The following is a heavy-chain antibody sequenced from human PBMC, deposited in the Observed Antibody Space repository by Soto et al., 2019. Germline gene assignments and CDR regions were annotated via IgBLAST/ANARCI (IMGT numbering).Heavy chain of an antibody. J-gene: IGHJ2*01. CDR1: GASISSYN. D-gene: IGHD6-13*01. CDR3: ARDRGEYTSSWFWYFSH. Sequence: SETLSLTCSVSGASISSYNWNWVRQSAGKGPEWVGRLNTAGTINYNPSLKSRITMSMDTSKNQISLHLRSVTAADTAMYYCARDRGEYTSSWFWYFSHWGHGTLVTVS. CDR2: LNTAGTI. V-gene: IGHV4-4*07.